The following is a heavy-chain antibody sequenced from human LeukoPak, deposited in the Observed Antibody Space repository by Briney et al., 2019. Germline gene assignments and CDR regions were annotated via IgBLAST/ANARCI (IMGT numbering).Heavy chain of an antibody. J-gene: IGHJ4*02. CDR3: ARDGPTYYYDSSGPFDY. D-gene: IGHD3-22*01. CDR2: ISSSSSYI. V-gene: IGHV3-21*01. CDR1: GFTFSSYS. Sequence: GGSLRLSCAASGFTFSSYSMNWVRQAPGKGLEWVSSISSSSSYIYYADSVKGRFTISRDNAKNSLYLQMNSLRAEDTAVYYCARDGPTYYYDSSGPFDYWGQGTLVTVSS.